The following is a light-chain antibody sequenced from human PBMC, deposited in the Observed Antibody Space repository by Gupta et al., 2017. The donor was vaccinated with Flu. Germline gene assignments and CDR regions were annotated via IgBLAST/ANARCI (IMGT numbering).Light chain of an antibody. CDR1: QSLTASY. V-gene: IGKV3-20*01. CDR2: GAS. Sequence: EVVLTQSPGTLSLSPGESATLSCRTSQSLTASYFAWYQQTIGQPPRLLIYGASSRAAGVPDRFSGSGSRTDFTLTSTRLEPEDFAVYYCQQDGGSSAFGGGTKVEIK. CDR3: QQDGGSSA. J-gene: IGKJ4*01.